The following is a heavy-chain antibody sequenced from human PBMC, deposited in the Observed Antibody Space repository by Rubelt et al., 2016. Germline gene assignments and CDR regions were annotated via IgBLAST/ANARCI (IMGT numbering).Heavy chain of an antibody. Sequence: QVHLQQWGAGLLKPSETLSLTCAVYGLSLSGNRWSWIRQAPGKGLEWIGDIKESGKTIYNAALKSRVTMSIDTSKKQFSLKLNSVNAADTAIYYCAGLAGFEVGNAVDGAFDYWGQGTLVSVSS. CDR2: IKESGKT. CDR1: GLSLSGNR. V-gene: IGHV4-34*01. D-gene: IGHD3-9*01. CDR3: AGLAGFEVGNAVDGAFDY. J-gene: IGHJ4*02.